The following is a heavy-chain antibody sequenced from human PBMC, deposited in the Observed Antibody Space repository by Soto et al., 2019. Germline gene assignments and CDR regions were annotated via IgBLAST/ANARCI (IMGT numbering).Heavy chain of an antibody. V-gene: IGHV1-18*01. CDR3: ARGVSVVAATNGWFDP. Sequence: ASVKVSCKASGYTFTSYCISWVRQAPGQGLEWMGWISAYNGNTNYAQKLQGRVTMTTDTSTSTAYMELRSLRSDDTAVYYCARGVSVVAATNGWFDPWGQGTLVTVSS. CDR2: ISAYNGNT. J-gene: IGHJ5*02. D-gene: IGHD2-15*01. CDR1: GYTFTSYC.